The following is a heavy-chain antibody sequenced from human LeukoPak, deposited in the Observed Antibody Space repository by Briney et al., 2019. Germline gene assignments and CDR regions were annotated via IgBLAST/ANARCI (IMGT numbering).Heavy chain of an antibody. D-gene: IGHD3-10*01. CDR1: GGTLRNYA. J-gene: IGHJ3*02. Sequence: SVKVSCKASGGTLRNYAINWVRQAPGQRLEWMGGIIPMFGTANYAQKFQGRVTITADKSTGTVYMELRSLTSEDTAVYYCTRGELLWFGELYRVDAFDIWGQGTMVIVSS. CDR3: TRGELLWFGELYRVDAFDI. V-gene: IGHV1-69*06. CDR2: IIPMFGTA.